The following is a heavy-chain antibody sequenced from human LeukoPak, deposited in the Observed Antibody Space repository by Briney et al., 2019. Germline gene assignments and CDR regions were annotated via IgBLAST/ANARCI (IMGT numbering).Heavy chain of an antibody. CDR2: IIPIFGTA. CDR3: AREGPPAASCYTESGCDLLRWFDP. CDR1: GGTFISYA. J-gene: IGHJ5*02. Sequence: SVKVSCKASGGTFISYAISWVRQAPGQGLEWMGGIIPIFGTANYAQKFQGRVTITADESTSTAYMELSSLRSEDTAVYYCAREGPPAASCYTESGCDLLRWFDPWGQGTLVTVSS. V-gene: IGHV1-69*13. D-gene: IGHD2-2*02.